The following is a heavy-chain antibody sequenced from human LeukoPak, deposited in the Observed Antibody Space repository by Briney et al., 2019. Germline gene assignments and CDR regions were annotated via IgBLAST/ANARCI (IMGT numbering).Heavy chain of an antibody. Sequence: ASVKVFCKASGYTFNSYYMHWVRQAPGQGLEWVGLISPTGDSTNYAQTFRGRVTMTRDTSTNTVYMDLSSLRSEDRAVYYCAREASGGYFDYWGQGTLVIVSS. V-gene: IGHV1-46*02. CDR3: AREASGGYFDY. J-gene: IGHJ4*02. D-gene: IGHD4-23*01. CDR2: ISPTGDST. CDR1: GYTFNSYY.